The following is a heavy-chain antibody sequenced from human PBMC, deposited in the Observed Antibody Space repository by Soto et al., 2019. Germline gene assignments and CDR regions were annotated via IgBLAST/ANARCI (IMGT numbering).Heavy chain of an antibody. Sequence: QLQLVESGGGVVQPGRSLRLSCAASGLTFSTYGMHWVRQAPGKGLEWVAVISYDGSNKYYADSVKGRFTISRANSKNTLYLQMNSLRPEDTAVYYCAKDLLRPGRAYGMDVWGQGTTVTVSS. CDR3: AKDLLRPGRAYGMDV. J-gene: IGHJ6*02. CDR2: ISYDGSNK. CDR1: GLTFSTYG. V-gene: IGHV3-30*18. D-gene: IGHD6-25*01.